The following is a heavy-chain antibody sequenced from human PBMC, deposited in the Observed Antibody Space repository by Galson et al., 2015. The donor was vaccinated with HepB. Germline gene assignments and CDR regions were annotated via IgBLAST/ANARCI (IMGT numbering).Heavy chain of an antibody. Sequence: SETLSLTCAVYGGSFSGYYWSWIRQPPGKGLEWIGEINHSGSTNYNPSLKSRVTISVDTSKNQFSLKLSSVTAADTAVYYCARGRDIAVAGTNYFDYWGQGTLVTVSS. CDR3: ARGRDIAVAGTNYFDY. CDR1: GGSFSGYY. CDR2: INHSGST. J-gene: IGHJ4*02. V-gene: IGHV4-34*01. D-gene: IGHD6-19*01.